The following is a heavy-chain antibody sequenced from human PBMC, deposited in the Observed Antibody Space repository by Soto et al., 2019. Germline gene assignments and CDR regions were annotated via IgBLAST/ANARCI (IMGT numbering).Heavy chain of an antibody. V-gene: IGHV4-4*02. J-gene: IGHJ3*02. CDR3: ARLYGLDAFDI. CDR2: IYHSGST. D-gene: IGHD4-17*01. CDR1: GGSISSSNW. Sequence: SETLSLTCAVSGGSISSSNWWSWVRQPPGKGLEWIGEIYHSGSTNYNPSLKSRVTMSVDKSKNQFSLKLSSVTAADTAVYYCARLYGLDAFDIWGQGTMVTVS.